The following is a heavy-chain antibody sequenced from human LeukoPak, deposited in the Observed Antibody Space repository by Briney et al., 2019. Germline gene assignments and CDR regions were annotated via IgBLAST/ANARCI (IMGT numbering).Heavy chain of an antibody. Sequence: GGSLRLSCAASGFTFSSYSMNWVRQAPGKGLERVSSISSSSSYIYYADSVKGRFTISRDNAKNSLYLQMNSLRAEDTAVYYCARGGYYYDSSGYYSSLYYFDYWGQGTLVTVSS. V-gene: IGHV3-21*01. CDR3: ARGGYYYDSSGYYSSLYYFDY. CDR1: GFTFSSYS. J-gene: IGHJ4*02. D-gene: IGHD3-22*01. CDR2: ISSSSSYI.